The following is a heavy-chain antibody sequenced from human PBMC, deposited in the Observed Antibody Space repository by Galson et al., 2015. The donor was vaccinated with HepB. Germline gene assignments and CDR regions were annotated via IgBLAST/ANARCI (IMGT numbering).Heavy chain of an antibody. CDR2: IYWDDDK. J-gene: IGHJ5*02. D-gene: IGHD3-10*01. V-gene: IGHV2-5*02. CDR1: GFSLSTSGVG. CDR3: AHRVITMVRGADNWFDP. Sequence: PALVKPTQTLTLTCTFSGFSLSTSGVGVGWIRQPPGKALEWLALIYWDDDKRYSPSVKSRLTITKDTSKNQVVLTMTNVDPVDTATYYCAHRVITMVRGADNWFDPWGQGTLVTVSS.